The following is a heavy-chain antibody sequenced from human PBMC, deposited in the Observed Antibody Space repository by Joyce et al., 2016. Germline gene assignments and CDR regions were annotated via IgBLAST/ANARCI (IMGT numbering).Heavy chain of an antibody. V-gene: IGHV4-34*02. CDR1: GGPFRGFF. J-gene: IGHJ4*02. Sequence: QVQLRQWGAGLLKPSETLSLTCAVSGGPFRGFFWTWVRQPPGKALEWIGDITTSGANNYNPCLRSRVAICVDTANNQFYLTLTSLSAADMAVYYCARSQWLAPLMYWGQGTLVTVSP. CDR2: ITTSGAN. D-gene: IGHD6-19*01. CDR3: ARSQWLAPLMY.